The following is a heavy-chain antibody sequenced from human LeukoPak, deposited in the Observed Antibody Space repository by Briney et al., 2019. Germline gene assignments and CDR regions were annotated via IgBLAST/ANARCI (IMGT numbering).Heavy chain of an antibody. J-gene: IGHJ4*02. D-gene: IGHD3-22*01. Sequence: AGGSLRLSCAASGFTFDDYAMHWVRQAPGKGLEWVSGISWNSGSIGYADSVKGRFTISRDNAKNSLYLQMNSLRAEGTALYYCAKGEGYYDSSGYYVRGQGTLVTVSS. CDR3: AKGEGYYDSSGYYV. CDR2: ISWNSGSI. V-gene: IGHV3-9*01. CDR1: GFTFDDYA.